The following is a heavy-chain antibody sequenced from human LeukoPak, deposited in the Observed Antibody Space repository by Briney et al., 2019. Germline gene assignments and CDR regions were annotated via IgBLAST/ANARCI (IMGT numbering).Heavy chain of an antibody. J-gene: IGHJ4*02. CDR1: GSTFSDYY. CDR2: IYSGGST. CDR3: ARDAMVRGATGPFFDY. V-gene: IGHV3-66*02. D-gene: IGHD3-10*01. Sequence: GGSLRLSCAVSGSTFSDYYIRWVRQAPGKGLEWVSVIYSGGSTHYADSVKGRFTISRDNSKSTVYLQMNSLRGEDTGVYYCARDAMVRGATGPFFDYWSQGTLVTVSS.